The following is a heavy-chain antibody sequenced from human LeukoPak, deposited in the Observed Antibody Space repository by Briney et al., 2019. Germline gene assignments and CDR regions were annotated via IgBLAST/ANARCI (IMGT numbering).Heavy chain of an antibody. CDR2: IYYSGST. CDR3: AKGPLGGGQLRGGLDY. V-gene: IGHV4-59*12. J-gene: IGHJ4*02. Sequence: SETLSLTCTVSGGSISSYYWSWIRQPPGKGLEWIGYIYYSGSTNYNPSLKSRVTISVDTSKNQFSLKLTSVTAADTAVYYRAKGPLGGGQLRGGLDYWGRGTLVTVSS. D-gene: IGHD4-23*01. CDR1: GGSISSYY.